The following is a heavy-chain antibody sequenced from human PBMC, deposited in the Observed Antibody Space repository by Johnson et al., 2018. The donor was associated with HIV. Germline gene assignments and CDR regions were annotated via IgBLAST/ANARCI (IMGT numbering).Heavy chain of an antibody. D-gene: IGHD6-19*01. J-gene: IGHJ3*01. CDR1: GFRFSSSW. CDR3: AKPQLLADDIFNF. V-gene: IGHV3-74*02. Sequence: EVQLVESGGGVVQPGRSLRLSCTASGFRFSSSWMHWVRQAPGKGLVWVSRINSDGGSTAYADSVKGRFTISRENTKDTLSLQMNSLRAEDTGVYYCAKPQLLADDIFNFWGQGTMVIVSS. CDR2: INSDGGST.